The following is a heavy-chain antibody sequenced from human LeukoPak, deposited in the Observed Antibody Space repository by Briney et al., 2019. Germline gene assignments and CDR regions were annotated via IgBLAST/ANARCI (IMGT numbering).Heavy chain of an antibody. CDR1: GGSISSYY. V-gene: IGHV4-4*07. D-gene: IGHD2-15*01. CDR3: ARTKGYCSGGSCYPSWFDP. CDR2: IYTSGST. J-gene: IGHJ5*02. Sequence: PSETLSLTCTVSGGSISSYYWSWIRQPAGKGLEWIGRIYTSGSTNYNPSLKSRVTMSVDTSKNQFSLKLSSVTAADTAVYYCARTKGYCSGGSCYPSWFDPWGQGTLVTVSS.